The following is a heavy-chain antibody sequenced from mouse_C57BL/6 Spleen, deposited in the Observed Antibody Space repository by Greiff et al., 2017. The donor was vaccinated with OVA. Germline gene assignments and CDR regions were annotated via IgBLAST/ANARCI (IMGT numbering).Heavy chain of an antibody. V-gene: IGHV1-64*01. D-gene: IGHD1-1*01. Sequence: QVQLQQPGAELVKPGASVKLSCKASGYTFTSYWMHWVKQRPGQGLEWIGMIHPNSGSTNYNEKFKSKATLTVDKSSSTAYMQLSSLTSEDSAVYYCARSDNRVITTVVDAMDYWGQGTSVTVSS. CDR1: GYTFTSYW. CDR2: IHPNSGST. J-gene: IGHJ4*01. CDR3: ARSDNRVITTVVDAMDY.